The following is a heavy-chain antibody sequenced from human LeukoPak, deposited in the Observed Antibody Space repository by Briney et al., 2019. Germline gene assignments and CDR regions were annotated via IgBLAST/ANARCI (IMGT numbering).Heavy chain of an antibody. Sequence: SETLSLTCTVSGGSISSYYWSWIRQPPGKGLEWIGEINHSGGTDYNPSLKSRVTISVDTSKNQFSLKLSSVTAADTAVYYCAREMYNAFDIWGQGTMVTVSS. V-gene: IGHV4-34*01. CDR3: AREMYNAFDI. D-gene: IGHD1-14*01. CDR2: INHSGGT. J-gene: IGHJ3*02. CDR1: GGSISSYY.